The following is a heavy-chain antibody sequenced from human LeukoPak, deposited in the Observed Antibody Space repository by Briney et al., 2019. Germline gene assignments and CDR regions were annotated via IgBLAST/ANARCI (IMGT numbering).Heavy chain of an antibody. J-gene: IGHJ6*02. CDR3: ARPNYYYYGMDV. CDR2: IYSGGST. Sequence: GGSLRPSCAASGFTVSSNYMSWVRQAPGKGLEWVSVIYSGGSTYYAGSVKGRFTISRDNSKNTLYLQMNSLRAEDTAVYYCARPNYYYYGMDVWGQGTTVTVSS. V-gene: IGHV3-66*04. CDR1: GFTVSSNY.